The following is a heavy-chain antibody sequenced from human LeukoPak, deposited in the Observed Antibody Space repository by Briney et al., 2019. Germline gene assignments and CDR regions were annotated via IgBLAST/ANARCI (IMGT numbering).Heavy chain of an antibody. J-gene: IGHJ4*02. CDR3: GGGGLGGPIVVVPAAFDY. D-gene: IGHD2-2*01. CDR2: ISSSGSTI. CDR1: GFTFSSYG. Sequence: GGSLRLSCAASGFTFSSYGMHWVRQAPGKGLEGVSYISSSGSTIYYADSVKGRFTISRDNAKNSLYLQMNSLSAEDTDVYYCGGGGLGGPIVVVPAAFDYWGQGTLVTVSS. V-gene: IGHV3-48*04.